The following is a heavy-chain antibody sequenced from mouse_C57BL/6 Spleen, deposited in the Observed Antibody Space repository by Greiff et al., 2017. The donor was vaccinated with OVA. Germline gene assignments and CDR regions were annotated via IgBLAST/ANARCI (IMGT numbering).Heavy chain of an antibody. Sequence: QVQLQQSGAELVRPGTSVKMSCKASGYTFTNYWIGWAKQRPGHGLEWIGDIYPGGGYTNYNEKFKGKATLTADKSSSTAYMQFSSLTSEDSAIYYCARGDYGGEFDDWGQGTTLTVSS. CDR3: ARGDYGGEFDD. CDR2: IYPGGGYT. CDR1: GYTFTNYW. D-gene: IGHD2-4*01. V-gene: IGHV1-63*01. J-gene: IGHJ2*01.